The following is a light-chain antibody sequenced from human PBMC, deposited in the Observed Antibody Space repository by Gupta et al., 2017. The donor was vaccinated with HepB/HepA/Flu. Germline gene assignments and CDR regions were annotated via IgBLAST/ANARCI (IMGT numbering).Light chain of an antibody. CDR1: SSDVGSYNL. Sequence: QSALTQPASVSGSPGQSITISCTGTSSDVGSYNLVSWYQQQPGKAPKLMIYEVSKRPSGVSNRFSGSKSGNTASLTISGLQAEDEADYYCCSYAGSSTFLYVFGTGTKVTVL. J-gene: IGLJ1*01. CDR2: EVS. V-gene: IGLV2-23*02. CDR3: CSYAGSSTFLYV.